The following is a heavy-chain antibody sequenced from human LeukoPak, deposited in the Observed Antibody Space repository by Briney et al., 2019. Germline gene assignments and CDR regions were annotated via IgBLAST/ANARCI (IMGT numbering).Heavy chain of an antibody. CDR1: GYTFTSYD. CDR2: MNPNSGNT. J-gene: IGHJ4*02. Sequence: GASVKVSCKASGYTFTSYDINWVRQAAGQGLEWMGWMNPNSGNTGYAQKFQGRVTITRNTSISTAYMELSSLRSEDTAVYYCARGRVGAMLPDYWGQGTLVTVSS. V-gene: IGHV1-8*03. D-gene: IGHD1-26*01. CDR3: ARGRVGAMLPDY.